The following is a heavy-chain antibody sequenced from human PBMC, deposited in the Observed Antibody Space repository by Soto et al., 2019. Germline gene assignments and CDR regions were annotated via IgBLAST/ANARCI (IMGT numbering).Heavy chain of an antibody. CDR3: ARFSNNWFQTEGTVV. J-gene: IGHJ6*02. V-gene: IGHV4-4*07. D-gene: IGHD1-1*01. CDR2: IDASGNT. CDR1: VDSITTYY. Sequence: PSETLSLTCTVSVDSITTYYWNWIRQPAGKGLEWIGRIDASGNTNYNPSLNSRVTLSVDTSKKQFSLKLTSVTAADTAVYYCARFSNNWFQTEGTVVWGQGTPVTVS.